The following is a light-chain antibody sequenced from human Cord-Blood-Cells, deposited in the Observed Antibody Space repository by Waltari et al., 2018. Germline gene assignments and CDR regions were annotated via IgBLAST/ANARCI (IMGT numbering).Light chain of an antibody. CDR2: AAS. J-gene: IGKJ2*01. CDR3: QQYYSCPYT. Sequence: VIWMTQSPSLLSASTGDRVTIRCRMSQGLSSYLAWYQQKPGKAPELLIYAASTLQSGVPARFSGSGSGTDFTLTISCLQSEDFATYYCQQYYSCPYTFGQGTKLEIK. CDR1: QGLSSY. V-gene: IGKV1D-8*01.